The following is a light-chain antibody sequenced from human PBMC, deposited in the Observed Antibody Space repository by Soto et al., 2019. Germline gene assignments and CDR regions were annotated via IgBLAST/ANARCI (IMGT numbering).Light chain of an antibody. J-gene: IGKJ2*01. V-gene: IGKV3-20*01. CDR2: GAS. CDR1: QSIFNSY. Sequence: EIVLTQSPGTLSLSPGERATLSCRASQSIFNSYLAWYQQKPGQAPRLLIYGASARATGIPDRFSGSGSGTDFTLTMSRLEPEDFAVYHCQQYGGSPFTFGQGTKLEIK. CDR3: QQYGGSPFT.